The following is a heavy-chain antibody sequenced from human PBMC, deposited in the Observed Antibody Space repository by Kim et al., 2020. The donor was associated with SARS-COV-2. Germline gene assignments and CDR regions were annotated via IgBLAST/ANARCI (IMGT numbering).Heavy chain of an antibody. V-gene: IGHV3-30*04. CDR2: ISYDGTNK. J-gene: IGHJ5*02. CDR3: ASRALIAVAGTYWLDP. D-gene: IGHD6-19*01. CDR1: GFTFSSSA. Sequence: GGSLRLSCVASGFTFSSSAMLWVRQAPGKGLEWVAVISYDGTNKFYADSVKGRFTISRDNSKNTLYLQMNSLRAEDTAVYYCASRALIAVAGTYWLDPWGQGTLVTVSS.